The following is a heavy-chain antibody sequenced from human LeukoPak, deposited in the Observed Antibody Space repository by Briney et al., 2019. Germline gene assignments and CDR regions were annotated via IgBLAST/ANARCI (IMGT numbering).Heavy chain of an antibody. D-gene: IGHD3-10*01. J-gene: IGHJ3*02. V-gene: IGHV4-59*08. CDR1: GGSISSYY. Sequence: SETLSLTCTVSGGSISSYYWSWIRQPPGKGLEWIGYIYYSGSTNYNPSLKSRVTISVGTSKNQFSLKLSSVTAADTAVYYCARGGSGSYDAFDIWGQGTMVTVSS. CDR3: ARGGSGSYDAFDI. CDR2: IYYSGST.